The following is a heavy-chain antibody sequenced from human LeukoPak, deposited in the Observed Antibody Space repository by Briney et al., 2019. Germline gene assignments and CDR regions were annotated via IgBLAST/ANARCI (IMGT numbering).Heavy chain of an antibody. CDR1: GGSISSSSYY. D-gene: IGHD6-19*01. Sequence: TSETLSLTCTVSGGSISSSSYYWGWIRQPPGKGLEWIGSIYYSGSTYYNPSLKSRVTISVDTSKNQFSLKLSSVTAADTAVYYCAKDPWYQAVAGTWYCDKWGQGTLVTVSS. V-gene: IGHV4-39*07. CDR2: IYYSGST. CDR3: AKDPWYQAVAGTWYCDK. J-gene: IGHJ4*02.